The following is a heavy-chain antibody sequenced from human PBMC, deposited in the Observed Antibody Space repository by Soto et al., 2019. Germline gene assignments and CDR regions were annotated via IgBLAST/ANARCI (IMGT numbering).Heavy chain of an antibody. CDR3: ARRQNWNNLFDT. V-gene: IGHV4-59*08. J-gene: IGHJ5*02. Sequence: ETLSLTCPVSGVSITNNYWSWIRQSPGKGLEWIGCSYYSGSTSYNPSLRSRVTISIDTSKTQFSLRLRSVTAADTAVYYCARRQNWNNLFDTWGQGALVTVSS. CDR2: SYYSGST. CDR1: GVSITNNY. D-gene: IGHD1-1*01.